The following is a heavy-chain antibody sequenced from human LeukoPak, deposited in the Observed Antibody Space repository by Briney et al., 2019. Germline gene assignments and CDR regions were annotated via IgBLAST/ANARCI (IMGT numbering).Heavy chain of an antibody. CDR2: INPNSGGT. CDR1: GYTFTGYY. D-gene: IGHD5-12*01. CDR3: ARASYKYSGYELDYYGMDV. V-gene: IGHV1-2*04. Sequence: ASVKVSCKASGYTFTGYYMHWVRQAPGQGLEWMGWINPNSGGTNYAQKFQGWVTMTRDTSISTAYMELSRLRSDDTAVYYCARASYKYSGYELDYYGMDVWGKGTTVTVSS. J-gene: IGHJ6*04.